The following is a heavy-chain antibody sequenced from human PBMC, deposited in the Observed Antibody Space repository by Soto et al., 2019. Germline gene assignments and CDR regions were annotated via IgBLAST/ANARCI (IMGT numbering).Heavy chain of an antibody. CDR3: ARETPVGTMAFDI. D-gene: IGHD6-13*01. CDR1: GFTFSSYA. Sequence: GGSLRLSCAASGFTFSSYAMHWVRQAPGKGLEWVAVISYDGSNKYYADSVKGRFTISRDNSKNTLYLQMNSLRAEDTAVYYCARETPVGTMAFDIWGQGTMVTVSS. J-gene: IGHJ3*02. CDR2: ISYDGSNK. V-gene: IGHV3-30-3*01.